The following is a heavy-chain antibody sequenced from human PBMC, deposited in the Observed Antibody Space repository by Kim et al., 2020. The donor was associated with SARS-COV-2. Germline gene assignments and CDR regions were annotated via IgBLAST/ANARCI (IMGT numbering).Heavy chain of an antibody. CDR3: AREGWLVANVFDY. D-gene: IGHD5-12*01. CDR1: GGSISSGSYY. J-gene: IGHJ4*02. CDR2: IYTSGST. Sequence: SETLSLTCTVSGGSISSGSYYWSWIRQPAGKGLEWIGRIYTSGSTNYNPSLKSRVTISVDTSKNQFSLKLSSVTAADTAVYYCAREGWLVANVFDYWGQGTLVTVSS. V-gene: IGHV4-61*02.